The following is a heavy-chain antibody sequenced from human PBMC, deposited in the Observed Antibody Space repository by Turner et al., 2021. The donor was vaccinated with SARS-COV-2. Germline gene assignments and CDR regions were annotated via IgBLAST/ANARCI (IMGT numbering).Heavy chain of an antibody. CDR2: IYSGGSP. V-gene: IGHV3-66*04. J-gene: IGHJ4*02. CDR1: EFTVRRNY. CDR3: ARQLWLRGGFDY. D-gene: IGHD5-18*01. Sequence: EVQLVESGGGLVQPGGSLSLPCAAFEFTVRRNYMSWVRQAPGKGLEWVSVIYSGGSPYYADSVKGRFTISRDNSKNTLYLQMNSLRAEDTAVYYCARQLWLRGGFDYWGQGTLVTVSS.